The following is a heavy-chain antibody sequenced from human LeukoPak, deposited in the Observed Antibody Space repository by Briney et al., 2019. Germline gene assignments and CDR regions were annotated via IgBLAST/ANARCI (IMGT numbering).Heavy chain of an antibody. CDR1: RFSFSTYA. D-gene: IGHD5-18*01. CDR3: AKGRGVKSNTAYFDP. V-gene: IGHV3-23*01. J-gene: IGHJ5*02. Sequence: GGSLRLSCAASRFSFSTYAMHWVRQAPGKGLEWVSSISASGGSTYSADSVKGRFTISRDNSKNTVYLQVSSLRAEDTAVYYCAKGRGVKSNTAYFDPWGQGTLVTVSS. CDR2: ISASGGST.